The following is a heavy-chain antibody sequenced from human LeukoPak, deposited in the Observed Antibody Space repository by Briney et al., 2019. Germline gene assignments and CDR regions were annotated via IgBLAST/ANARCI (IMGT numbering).Heavy chain of an antibody. V-gene: IGHV1-2*02. J-gene: IGHJ6*03. CDR2: INPNSGGT. D-gene: IGHD2-2*01. CDR3: ARGRAYCSSTSCYGGGYYYMDV. CDR1: GYTSTGYY. Sequence: ASVKVSCKASGYTSTGYYMHWVRQAPGQGLEWMGWINPNSGGTNYAQKFQGRVTMTRDTSISTAYMELSRLRSEDTAVYYCARGRAYCSSTSCYGGGYYYMDVWGKGTTVTVSS.